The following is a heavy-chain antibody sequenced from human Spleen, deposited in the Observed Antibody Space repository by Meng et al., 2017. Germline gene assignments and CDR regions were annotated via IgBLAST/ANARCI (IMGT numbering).Heavy chain of an antibody. CDR2: INSDASIT. Sequence: GESLKISCAASGFTFSSYNMHWVRQTPGEGLVWVSRINSDASITTYADSVKGRFTISRDDAKNTVYLQMNSLRAEDTAVYYCAKDGSGWSRDYWGQGTLVTVSS. V-gene: IGHV3-74*03. J-gene: IGHJ4*02. CDR3: AKDGSGWSRDY. CDR1: GFTFSSYN. D-gene: IGHD6-19*01.